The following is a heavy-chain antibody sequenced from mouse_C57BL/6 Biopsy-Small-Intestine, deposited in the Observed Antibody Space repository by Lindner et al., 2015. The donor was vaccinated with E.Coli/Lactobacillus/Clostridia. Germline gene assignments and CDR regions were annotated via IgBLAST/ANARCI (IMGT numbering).Heavy chain of an antibody. CDR1: GGTFGNFA. Sequence: SVKVSCKASGGTFGNFAVSWVRQAPGQGLEWMGAIIPIFDETNYAQKFQGRVTMTADKSTSTVYMELNNMRFDDSAVYYCARGHSSGSLIGGWFDPWGQGTLVTVSS. D-gene: IGHD1-1*01. CDR3: ARGHSSGSLIGGWFDP. J-gene: IGHJ4*01. V-gene: IGHV1-81*01. CDR2: IIPIFDET.